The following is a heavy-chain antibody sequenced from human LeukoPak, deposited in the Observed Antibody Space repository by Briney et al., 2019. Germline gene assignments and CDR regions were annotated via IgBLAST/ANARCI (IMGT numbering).Heavy chain of an antibody. D-gene: IGHD2-2*01. CDR1: GFTFSSYA. CDR3: AKRGYCSSTNCEHYFDH. J-gene: IGHJ4*02. V-gene: IGHV3-23*01. CDR2: ISGSGGST. Sequence: PGGSLRLSCAASGFTFSSYAMNWVRQAPREGLEWVSIISGSGGSTYYAASVKGRFTISRDNSKNTLYLQLNSLRAEDTAVYYCAKRGYCSSTNCEHYFDHWGQGTLVTVSS.